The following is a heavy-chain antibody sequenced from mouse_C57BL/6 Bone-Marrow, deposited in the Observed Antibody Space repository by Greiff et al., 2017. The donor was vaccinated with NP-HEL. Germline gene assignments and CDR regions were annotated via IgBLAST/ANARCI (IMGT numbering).Heavy chain of an antibody. CDR3: ARINWDEGPYWYFDV. CDR1: EYEFPSHD. CDR2: INSDGGST. D-gene: IGHD4-1*01. J-gene: IGHJ1*03. Sequence: EVKLMESGGGLVQPGESLKLSCESNEYEFPSHDMSWVRKTPEKRLELVAAINSDGGSTYYPDTMERRFIISRDNTKKTLYLQMSSLRSEDTALYYCARINWDEGPYWYFDVWGTGTTVTVSS. V-gene: IGHV5-2*01.